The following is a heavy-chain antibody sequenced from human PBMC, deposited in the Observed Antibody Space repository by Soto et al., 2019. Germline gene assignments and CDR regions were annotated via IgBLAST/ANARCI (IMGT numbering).Heavy chain of an antibody. CDR3: ARDILNDFWSGYYNGYFDY. CDR2: INSDGSST. V-gene: IGHV3-74*01. CDR1: GFTFSSYW. Sequence: GGSLRLSCAASGFTFSSYWMHWVRQAPGKGLVWVSRINSDGSSTSYADSVKGRFTISRDNAKNTLYLQMNSLRAEDTAVYYCARDILNDFWSGYYNGYFDYWGQGTLVTVSS. D-gene: IGHD3-3*01. J-gene: IGHJ4*02.